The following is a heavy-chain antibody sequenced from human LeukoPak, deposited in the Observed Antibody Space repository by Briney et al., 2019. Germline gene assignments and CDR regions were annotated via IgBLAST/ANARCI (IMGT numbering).Heavy chain of an antibody. Sequence: SETLSLTRTVSGYSISSGYYWGWIRQPPGKGLEWIGGIYHSGSTYYNPSLKSRVTISVDTSKNQFSLKLSSVTAADTAVYYCARLVNYYDSSGLDYWGQGTLVTVSS. J-gene: IGHJ4*02. CDR1: GYSISSGYY. CDR3: ARLVNYYDSSGLDY. D-gene: IGHD3-22*01. CDR2: IYHSGST. V-gene: IGHV4-38-2*02.